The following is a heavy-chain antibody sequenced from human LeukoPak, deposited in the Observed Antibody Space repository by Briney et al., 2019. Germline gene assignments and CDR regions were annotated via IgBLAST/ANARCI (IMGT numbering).Heavy chain of an antibody. J-gene: IGHJ3*02. Sequence: AAVTDSCKASGYTYTSYDINWVRQATGQGLEWMGWMNPNSGNTGYAQKFQGRVTMTRNTSISTAYMELSSLRSEDTAVYYCARAYSRRNAVYAFDIWGQGTMVTVSS. CDR3: ARAYSRRNAVYAFDI. V-gene: IGHV1-8*01. D-gene: IGHD2-15*01. CDR1: GYTYTSYD. CDR2: MNPNSGNT.